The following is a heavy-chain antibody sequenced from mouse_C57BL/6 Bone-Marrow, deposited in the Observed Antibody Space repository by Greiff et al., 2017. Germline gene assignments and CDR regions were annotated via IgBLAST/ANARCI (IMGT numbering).Heavy chain of an antibody. CDR2: IDPSSGGT. D-gene: IGHD2-4*01. CDR3: ARGYDHGGFAY. CDR1: GYTFTSYW. J-gene: IGHJ3*01. V-gene: IGHV1-72*01. Sequence: QVQLQQPGAELVRPGASVKLSCKASGYTFTSYWMHWVKQRPGRGLEWIGRIDPSSGGTKYNEKFKSKATLTVDKPSSTAYMQLSSLTSEDSAVYYCARGYDHGGFAYWGQGTLVTVSA.